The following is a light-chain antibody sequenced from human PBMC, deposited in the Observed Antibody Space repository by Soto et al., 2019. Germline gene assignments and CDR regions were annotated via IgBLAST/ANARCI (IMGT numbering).Light chain of an antibody. V-gene: IGLV2-14*01. CDR3: RSYRRNTWV. J-gene: IGLJ3*02. Sequence: QSVLTQPASVSGSPGQSITISCTGTSSDVGDYNYVSWYQQHPGKAPKLMVYDVNARPSGVSNRFSGSKSGNTASLTISGLQAEDEADYYCRSYRRNTWVFGGGTKVTVL. CDR2: DVN. CDR1: SSDVGDYNY.